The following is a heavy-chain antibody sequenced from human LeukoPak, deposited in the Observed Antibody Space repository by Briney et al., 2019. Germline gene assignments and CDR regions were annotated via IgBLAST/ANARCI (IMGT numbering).Heavy chain of an antibody. V-gene: IGHV3-48*04. CDR2: ISSSSSTI. Sequence: GGSLRLSCAASGFTFSSYSMNWVRQAPGKGLEWVSYISSSSSTIYYADSVKGRFTISRDNAKNSLYLQMNSLRAEDTAVYYCARDPSSGWYLKGWFDPWGQGTLVTVSS. J-gene: IGHJ5*02. D-gene: IGHD6-19*01. CDR3: ARDPSSGWYLKGWFDP. CDR1: GFTFSSYS.